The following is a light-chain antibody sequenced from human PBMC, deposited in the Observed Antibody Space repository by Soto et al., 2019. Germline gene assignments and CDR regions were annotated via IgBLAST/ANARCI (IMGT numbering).Light chain of an antibody. CDR1: KSVSSD. Sequence: EIVMPHSQAPLSVSPGEGVTLSCRASKSVSSDIAWYQQKPGQSPRLLMYGASTRATAIPARFSGGGSGTEFTLTISSLQSEDVAIYYCQQYHDCPPITFGPGTKVDIK. CDR2: GAS. V-gene: IGKV3-15*01. J-gene: IGKJ3*01. CDR3: QQYHDCPPIT.